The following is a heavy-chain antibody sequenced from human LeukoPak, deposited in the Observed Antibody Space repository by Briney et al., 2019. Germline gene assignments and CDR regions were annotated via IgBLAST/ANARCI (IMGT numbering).Heavy chain of an antibody. D-gene: IGHD5-24*01. Sequence: SVTVSCKASGGTFSNYAINWVRQAPGQGLEWMGGIIPIFGTAHYSQKFQGRVTITADESTSTAYMELSSLRSEDTAVYYCARDYALEMATIRHWFDPWGQGTLVTVSS. CDR2: IIPIFGTA. CDR3: ARDYALEMATIRHWFDP. CDR1: GGTFSNYA. V-gene: IGHV1-69*01. J-gene: IGHJ5*02.